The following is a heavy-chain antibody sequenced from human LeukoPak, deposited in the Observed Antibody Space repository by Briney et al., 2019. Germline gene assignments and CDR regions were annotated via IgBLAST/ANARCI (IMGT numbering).Heavy chain of an antibody. V-gene: IGHV4-34*01. Sequence: SETLSLTCAVYGGSFSGYYWSWIRQPPGKGLEWIGEINHSGSTNYNPSLKSRVTISVDTSKNQFSLKLSSVTAADTAVYYCARGFTLRNDSXGYXTNNWGQGTLVTVSS. CDR3: ARGFTLRNDSXGYXTNN. J-gene: IGHJ4*02. D-gene: IGHD3-22*01. CDR1: GGSFSGYY. CDR2: INHSGST.